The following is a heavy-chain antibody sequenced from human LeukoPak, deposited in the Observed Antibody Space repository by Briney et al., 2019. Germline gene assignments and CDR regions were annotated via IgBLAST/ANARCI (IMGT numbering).Heavy chain of an antibody. CDR3: AKRPQYSTSWHSNDY. Sequence: PGGSLRLSCSASGFTFNIYAMSWVRQAPGKGLEWVSTISAGGGTTYYADSVQGRFTISRDNSKSTLFLQMNSLRAEDTAVYYCAKRPQYSTSWHSNDYWGQGTLVTVSS. J-gene: IGHJ4*02. D-gene: IGHD6-13*01. CDR1: GFTFNIYA. V-gene: IGHV3-23*01. CDR2: ISAGGGTT.